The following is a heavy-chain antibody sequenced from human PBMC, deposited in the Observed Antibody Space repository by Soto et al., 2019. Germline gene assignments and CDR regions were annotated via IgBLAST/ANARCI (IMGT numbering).Heavy chain of an antibody. CDR2: IKQDGSEK. J-gene: IGHJ5*02. CDR1: GFNLSNYW. D-gene: IGHD3-22*01. V-gene: IGHV3-7*04. Sequence: GGSLRLSCVASGFNLSNYWMTWVRQAPGKGLEWVANIKQDGSEKYYVDSVKGRFTISRDNAKNSLYLQMNSLRAEDTAVYYCKGDMIVLPTTIWKGNNWFDPWGQGTPVTVSS. CDR3: KGDMIVLPTTIWKGNNWFDP.